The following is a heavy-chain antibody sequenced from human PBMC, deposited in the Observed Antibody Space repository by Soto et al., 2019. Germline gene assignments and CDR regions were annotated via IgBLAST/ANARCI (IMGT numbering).Heavy chain of an antibody. V-gene: IGHV1-69*13. CDR1: GGTFSSYA. J-gene: IGHJ4*02. CDR2: IIPIFGTA. Sequence: SVKVSCKASGGTFSSYAISWVRQAPGQGLEWMGGIIPIFGTANYAQKFQGRVTITADESTSTAYMELSSLRSEDTAVYYCASGSAGYYDSSGPWGQGTLVTVSS. CDR3: ASGSAGYYDSSGP. D-gene: IGHD3-22*01.